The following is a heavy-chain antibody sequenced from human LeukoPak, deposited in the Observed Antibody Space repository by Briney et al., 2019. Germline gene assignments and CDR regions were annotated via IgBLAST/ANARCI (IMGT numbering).Heavy chain of an antibody. CDR2: INSSGSTI. V-gene: IGHV3-48*03. Sequence: GGSLRLSCAASGFTFSSYEMNWVRQAPGKGLEWVSYINSSGSTIYYADSVKGRFTISRDNAKNSLYLQMNSLRAEDTAVYYCARVTRQEYDYVWGSYPPGGYFDYWGQGTLVTVSS. CDR3: ARVTRQEYDYVWGSYPPGGYFDY. CDR1: GFTFSSYE. D-gene: IGHD3-16*02. J-gene: IGHJ4*02.